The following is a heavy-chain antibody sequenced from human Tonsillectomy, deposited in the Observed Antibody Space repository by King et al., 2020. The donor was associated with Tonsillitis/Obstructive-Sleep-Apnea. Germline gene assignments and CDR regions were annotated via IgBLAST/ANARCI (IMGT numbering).Heavy chain of an antibody. Sequence: VQLVESGGGLVQPGGSLRLSCAASGFTFITYAMTWVRQAPGKGLEWVSTITGSGDDTYYADSVKGRFTISRDNSKNTLYLQMNSLRAEDTAIYYCANKAGDCSGTGCRVYLDYWGQGALVTVSS. CDR2: ITGSGDDT. D-gene: IGHD2-2*01. CDR3: ANKAGDCSGTGCRVYLDY. CDR1: GFTFITYA. J-gene: IGHJ4*02. V-gene: IGHV3-23*04.